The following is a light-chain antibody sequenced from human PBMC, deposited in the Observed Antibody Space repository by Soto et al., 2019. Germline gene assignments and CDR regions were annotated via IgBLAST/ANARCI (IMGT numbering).Light chain of an antibody. V-gene: IGKV3-15*01. CDR3: QQYKNWPALT. J-gene: IGKJ4*01. CDR1: HSVSSN. CDR2: GAS. Sequence: IVLKKSPGTVSLSQGERATLSCRVGHSVSSNLACYQQKPGQAPRLLIYGASTRATGIPARFSGSGSGTEFTLTICSLQSEDFAVYYCQQYKNWPALTFGGGTKVDI.